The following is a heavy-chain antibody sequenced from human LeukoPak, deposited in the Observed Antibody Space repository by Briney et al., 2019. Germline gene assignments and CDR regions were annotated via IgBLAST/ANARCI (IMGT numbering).Heavy chain of an antibody. D-gene: IGHD3-3*02. Sequence: GASVKVSCKASGYTFIRYYMHWVRQAPGQGLEWMGIINPSGGSTTYAQKFQGRVTMTRDTSTSIVYMELSSLRSDDTAVYYCAREGTFRESREFYFDYWGQGTLVTVSS. V-gene: IGHV1-46*01. CDR2: INPSGGST. CDR1: GYTFIRYY. J-gene: IGHJ4*02. CDR3: AREGTFRESREFYFDY.